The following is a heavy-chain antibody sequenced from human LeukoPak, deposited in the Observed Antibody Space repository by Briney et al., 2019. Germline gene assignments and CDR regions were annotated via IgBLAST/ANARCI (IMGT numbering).Heavy chain of an antibody. D-gene: IGHD2-2*01. CDR2: IYPGDSDT. J-gene: IGHJ4*02. CDR1: GYIFTTYW. CDR3: ARRQGCSSTSCPPDY. Sequence: GESLKTSCRGSGYIFTTYWIGWVRQMPGKGLEWMGIIYPGDSDTRYSPSFQGEVTMSADNSINTSYLQWSSLKASDTAMYYCARRQGCSSTSCPPDYWGQGALVTVSS. V-gene: IGHV5-51*01.